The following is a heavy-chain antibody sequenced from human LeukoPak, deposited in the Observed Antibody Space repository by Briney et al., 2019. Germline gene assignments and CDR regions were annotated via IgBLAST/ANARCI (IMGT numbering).Heavy chain of an antibody. CDR2: IIPIFGTV. Sequence: SVKVSSKASGYSFTSYGISWVRQAPGQGLEWMGGIIPIFGTVHYPQRFQGRVTITADKSTSTAYMELSSLRSEDTALYYCAKSLHEYDSSGYYYPDYWGQGTLVTVSS. D-gene: IGHD3-22*01. V-gene: IGHV1-69*06. CDR1: GYSFTSYG. CDR3: AKSLHEYDSSGYYYPDY. J-gene: IGHJ4*02.